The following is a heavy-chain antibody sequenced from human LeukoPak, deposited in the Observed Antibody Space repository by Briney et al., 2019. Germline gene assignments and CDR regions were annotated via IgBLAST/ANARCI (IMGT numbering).Heavy chain of an antibody. CDR2: IKSKTDGGTT. V-gene: IGHV3-15*01. J-gene: IGHJ4*02. CDR3: TTELFSVGATTRDY. Sequence: GGSLRLSCAASGFTFSNAWMSWVRQAPGKGLEWVGRIKSKTDGGTTDYAAPVKGRFTISRDDSKSTLYLQMNSLKTEDTAVYYCTTELFSVGATTRDYWGQGTLVTVSS. CDR1: GFTFSNAW. D-gene: IGHD1-26*01.